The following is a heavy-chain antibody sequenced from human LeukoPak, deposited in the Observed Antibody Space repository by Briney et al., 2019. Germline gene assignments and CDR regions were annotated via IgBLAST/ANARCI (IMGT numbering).Heavy chain of an antibody. J-gene: IGHJ4*02. V-gene: IGHV1-69*04. CDR3: ATQSSGWHIYYFDH. CDR1: GDSFSSYA. D-gene: IGHD6-25*01. CDR2: IIPILGVT. Sequence: ASVKVSCKASGDSFSSYAISWVRQVPGQGYEWVGRIIPILGVTHYALKFRGRVTITADKSTSAADMELRSLTSADTAVYYCATQSSGWHIYYFDHWGQGTLVTVSS.